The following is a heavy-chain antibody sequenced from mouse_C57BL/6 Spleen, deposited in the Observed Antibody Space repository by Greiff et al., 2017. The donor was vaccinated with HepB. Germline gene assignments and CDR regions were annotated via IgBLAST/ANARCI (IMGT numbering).Heavy chain of an antibody. CDR3: AKDRWVLGFFDY. CDR2: ISSGSSTI. Sequence: VQLKESGGGLVKPGGSLKLSCAASGFTFSDYGMHWVRQAPEKGLEWVAYISSGSSTIYYADTVKGRFTISRDNAKNTLFLQMTSLRSEDTAMYYCAKDRWVLGFFDYWGQGTTLTVSS. D-gene: IGHD2-3*01. J-gene: IGHJ2*01. V-gene: IGHV5-17*01. CDR1: GFTFSDYG.